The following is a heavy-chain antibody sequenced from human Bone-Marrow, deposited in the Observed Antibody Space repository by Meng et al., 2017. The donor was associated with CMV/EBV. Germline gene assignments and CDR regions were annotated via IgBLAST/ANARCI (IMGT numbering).Heavy chain of an antibody. CDR1: GFTFSSYA. J-gene: IGHJ6*02. CDR2: IWHDGRNE. CDR3: AKGMGASGYYGMDV. V-gene: IGHV3-33*03. D-gene: IGHD3-22*01. Sequence: LSLTCAASGFTFSSYAMHWVRQAPGKGLEWVAVIWHDGRNEDYADSVKGRFTISRDKSKNTLNLQMNSLRAEDTAVYYCAKGMGASGYYGMDVWGRGTTVTVSS.